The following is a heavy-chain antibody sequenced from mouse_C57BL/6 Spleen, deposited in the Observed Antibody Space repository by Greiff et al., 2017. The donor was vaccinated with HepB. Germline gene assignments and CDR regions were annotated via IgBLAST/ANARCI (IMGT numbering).Heavy chain of an antibody. J-gene: IGHJ4*01. Sequence: EVKLMESGGGLVKPGGSLKLSCAASGFTFSDYGMHWVRQAPEKGLEWVAYISSGSSTIYYADTVKGRFTISRDNAKNTLFLQMTSLRSEDTAMYYCAKGFITTVVAHYYAMDYWGQGTSVTVSS. CDR1: GFTFSDYG. D-gene: IGHD1-1*01. CDR2: ISSGSSTI. CDR3: AKGFITTVVAHYYAMDY. V-gene: IGHV5-17*01.